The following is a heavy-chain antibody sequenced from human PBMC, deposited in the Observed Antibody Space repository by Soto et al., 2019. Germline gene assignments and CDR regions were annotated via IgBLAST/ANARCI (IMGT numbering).Heavy chain of an antibody. D-gene: IGHD2-15*01. V-gene: IGHV3-11*01. CDR3: ARGQGGYCSGGSCYYSYYYYYGMDV. CDR1: GFTFSDYY. Sequence: GGSLRLSCAASGFTFSDYYMSWIRQAPGKGLEWVSYISSSGSTIYYADSVKGRFTISRDNAKNSLYLQMNSLRAEDTAVYYCARGQGGYCSGGSCYYSYYYYYGMDVWGQGTTVTVSS. CDR2: ISSSGSTI. J-gene: IGHJ6*02.